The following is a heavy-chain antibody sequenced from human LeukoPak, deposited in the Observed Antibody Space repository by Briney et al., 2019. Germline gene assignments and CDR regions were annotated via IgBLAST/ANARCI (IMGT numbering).Heavy chain of an antibody. V-gene: IGHV3-66*01. Sequence: GGSLRLSCAASGFTATSNHMNWVRQAPGKGLEWVSIIYTGGTTHYADSLKDRFTISRDDSINTLYLQMNSLRAEDTAVYYCARDSSSYYFDYWGQGTLVTVSS. CDR1: GFTATSNH. D-gene: IGHD6-6*01. J-gene: IGHJ4*02. CDR2: IYTGGTT. CDR3: ARDSSSYYFDY.